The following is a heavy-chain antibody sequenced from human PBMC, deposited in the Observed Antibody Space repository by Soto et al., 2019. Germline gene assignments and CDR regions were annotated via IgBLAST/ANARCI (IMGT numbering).Heavy chain of an antibody. CDR3: ARGGTRFLEGFDY. V-gene: IGHV3-72*01. Sequence: GGSLRLSCAASGFTFSDHYMDWVRQAPGKGLEWVGRTRNKANSYTTEYAASVKGRFTISRDDSKNSLYLQMNSLKTEDTAVYYCARGGTRFLEGFDYWGQGTLVTVSS. CDR2: TRNKANSYTT. J-gene: IGHJ4*02. D-gene: IGHD3-3*01. CDR1: GFTFSDHY.